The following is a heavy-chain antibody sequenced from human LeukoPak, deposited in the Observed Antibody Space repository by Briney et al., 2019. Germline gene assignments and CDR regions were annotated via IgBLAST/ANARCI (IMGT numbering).Heavy chain of an antibody. D-gene: IGHD5-12*01. V-gene: IGHV3-23*01. CDR3: AKGRCSGPGCDSFDY. J-gene: IGHJ4*02. Sequence: GGSLRLSCAASGLVFGKYAMAWVRQAPGKGLECVSIISDDSSFTYYLDSVKGRSTIFRDNSKNTLYLHMNSLKAEDTAVYYCAKGRCSGPGCDSFDYWGQGALVTVSS. CDR1: GLVFGKYA. CDR2: ISDDSSFT.